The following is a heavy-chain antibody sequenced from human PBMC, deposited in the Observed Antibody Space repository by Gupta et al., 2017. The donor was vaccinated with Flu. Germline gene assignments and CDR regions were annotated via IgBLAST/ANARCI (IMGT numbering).Heavy chain of an antibody. CDR2: ITLGGST. CDR3: ATRSPVGYYMDV. J-gene: IGHJ6*03. CDR1: GASLRNHY. Sequence: QVQLVQWGAGLLKPSETLSLTCAVYGASLRNHYWTWIRQSPGRGLEWIGEITLGGSTNHNPSLKSRVVLSVDTAKNHFSVSLSSVTAADTSVYYCATRSPVGYYMDVWGKGTTVTVSS. V-gene: IGHV4-34*01.